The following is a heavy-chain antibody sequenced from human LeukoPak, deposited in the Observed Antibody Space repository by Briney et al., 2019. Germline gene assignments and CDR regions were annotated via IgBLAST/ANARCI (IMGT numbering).Heavy chain of an antibody. Sequence: SETLSLTCTVSGGSIRSSYYYWGWIRQPPGKGLEWIGSIYDSGSTYYNPSLKSRVTISVDTSKNQFSLRLSSVTAADTAVYYCARHTPKKYYYDSSGYSNAFDIWGQGTMVTVSS. J-gene: IGHJ3*02. V-gene: IGHV4-39*01. CDR3: ARHTPKKYYYDSSGYSNAFDI. D-gene: IGHD3-22*01. CDR1: GGSIRSSYYY. CDR2: IYDSGST.